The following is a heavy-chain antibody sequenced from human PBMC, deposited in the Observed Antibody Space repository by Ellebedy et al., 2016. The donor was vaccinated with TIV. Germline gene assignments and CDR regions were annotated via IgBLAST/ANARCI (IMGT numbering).Heavy chain of an antibody. CDR2: IYPGDSDT. CDR1: GYSFTSYW. Sequence: ASVKVSCKGSGYSFTSYWIGWVRQMPGKGLEWMGIIYPGDSDTRYSPSFQGQVTISADKSISTAYLQWSSLKASDTAMYYCARLSSGWYLRHYYYGMDVWGQGTTVTVSS. D-gene: IGHD6-19*01. CDR3: ARLSSGWYLRHYYYGMDV. J-gene: IGHJ6*02. V-gene: IGHV5-51*01.